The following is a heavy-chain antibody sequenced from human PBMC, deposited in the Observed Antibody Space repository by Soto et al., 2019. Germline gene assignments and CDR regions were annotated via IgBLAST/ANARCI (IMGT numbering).Heavy chain of an antibody. D-gene: IGHD6-13*01. V-gene: IGHV4-61*01. CDR1: GGSVSSGSDY. CDR2: IYYSGST. Sequence: SETLSLTCTVSGGSVSSGSDYWGWIRQPPGKGLEWIGYIYYSGSTNYNPSLKSRVTISVDTSQKQFSLKLSSVTAADTAVYQCASNNGYRSSSSAGFYYCMAFWRQGNSVTVSS. CDR3: ASNNGYRSSSSAGFYYCMAF. J-gene: IGHJ6*02.